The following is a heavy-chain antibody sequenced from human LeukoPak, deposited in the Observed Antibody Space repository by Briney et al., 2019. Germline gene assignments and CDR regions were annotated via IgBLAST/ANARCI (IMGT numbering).Heavy chain of an antibody. CDR3: ARDPFGGGGINY. V-gene: IGHV4-59*01. CDR2: IYYSGITNSGST. Sequence: SETLSLTCTVSGGSIGSYYWSWLRQPPGQGLEWIGYIYYSGITNSGSTNYNPSLKSRHTISVDTSKGQFSLKHATVTAADTAVYYCARDPFGGGGINYWGQGTLVTVS. J-gene: IGHJ4*02. CDR1: GGSIGSYY. D-gene: IGHD3-16*01.